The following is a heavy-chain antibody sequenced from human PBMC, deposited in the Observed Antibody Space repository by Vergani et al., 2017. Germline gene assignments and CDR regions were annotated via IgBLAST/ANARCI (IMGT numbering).Heavy chain of an antibody. D-gene: IGHD6-13*01. J-gene: IGHJ2*01. CDR2: IRYDGSSE. Sequence: QVQILQSGGGVVQTGGSLRLSCTLSGFTLNTYGIHWVRQAPGKGLEWVSFIRYDGSSEYYGDSVKGRFTISRDNAKNSLYLQMNSLRAEDTALYYCVKDIAASGNYWYFDLWGRGTLVTVSS. V-gene: IGHV3-30*02. CDR3: VKDIAASGNYWYFDL. CDR1: GFTLNTYG.